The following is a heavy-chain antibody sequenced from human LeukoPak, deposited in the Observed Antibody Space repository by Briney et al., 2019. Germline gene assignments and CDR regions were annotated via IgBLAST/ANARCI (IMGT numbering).Heavy chain of an antibody. D-gene: IGHD3-10*01. V-gene: IGHV3-33*01. Sequence: GGSLRLSCAASGFTFSSYGMHWVRQAPGKGXXXXXXXXXXGSNKYYADSVKGRFTISRDNSKDTLYLQMNSLRAEDTAVYYCARDVVRGVIYYYYGMDVWGKGTTVTVSS. CDR1: GFTFSSYG. CDR3: ARDVVRGVIYYYYGMDV. CDR2: XXXXGSNK. J-gene: IGHJ6*04.